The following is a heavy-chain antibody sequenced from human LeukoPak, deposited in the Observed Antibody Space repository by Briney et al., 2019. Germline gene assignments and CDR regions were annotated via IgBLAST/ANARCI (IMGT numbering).Heavy chain of an antibody. J-gene: IGHJ4*02. CDR2: ISSSSSYI. Sequence: PGGSLRLSCAASRFTFSSYSMNWVRQAPGKGLEWVSSISSSSSYIYYADSVKGRFTISRDNAKNSLYLQMNSLRAEDTAVYYCARRRSVDTTRNFDYWGQGTLVTVSS. D-gene: IGHD5-18*01. CDR3: ARRRSVDTTRNFDY. V-gene: IGHV3-21*01. CDR1: RFTFSSYS.